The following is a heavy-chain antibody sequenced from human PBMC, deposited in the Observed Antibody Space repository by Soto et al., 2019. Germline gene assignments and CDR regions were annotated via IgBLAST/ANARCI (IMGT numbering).Heavy chain of an antibody. CDR1: GFTFSSYA. D-gene: IGHD4-17*01. Sequence: EVQLLESGGGLVQPGGSLRLSCAASGFTFSSYAMSWVRQAPGKGLEWVSGITGSGDNRYYADSVKGRFTISRDNSKNTLYLQRNSLRVEDTAVFYCAKDYGNFWDHLDCWGEGTLVTVSS. CDR3: AKDYGNFWDHLDC. V-gene: IGHV3-23*01. CDR2: ITGSGDNR. J-gene: IGHJ4*02.